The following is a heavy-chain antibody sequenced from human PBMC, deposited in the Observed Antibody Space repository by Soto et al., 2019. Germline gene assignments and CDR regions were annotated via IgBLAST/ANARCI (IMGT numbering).Heavy chain of an antibody. CDR3: ARPPGYSSGWYYYDY. J-gene: IGHJ4*02. V-gene: IGHV4-59*08. CDR2: IYYSGST. D-gene: IGHD6-19*01. CDR1: GGSISSHY. Sequence: SETLCLPWTVSGGSISSHYWSWIRQPPGKGLEWIGYIYYSGSTNYNPSLKSRVTISVDTSKNQFSLKLSSVTAADTAVYYCARPPGYSSGWYYYDYWGQGTLVTVSS.